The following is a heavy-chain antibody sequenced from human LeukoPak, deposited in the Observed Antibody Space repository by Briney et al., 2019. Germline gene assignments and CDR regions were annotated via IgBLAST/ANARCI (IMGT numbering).Heavy chain of an antibody. V-gene: IGHV4-59*08. CDR3: ARHGGAAAGYTWFDP. CDR1: GGSISSYY. Sequence: PSETLSLTCTDSGGSISSYYWSWSRQPPRKGLEWIGYIYYSGSTNYNPSLKRRVTISVDTSKKQFSLKLSSVTAAATAVYYCARHGGAAAGYTWFDPWGQGTLVTVSS. CDR2: IYYSGST. D-gene: IGHD6-13*01. J-gene: IGHJ5*02.